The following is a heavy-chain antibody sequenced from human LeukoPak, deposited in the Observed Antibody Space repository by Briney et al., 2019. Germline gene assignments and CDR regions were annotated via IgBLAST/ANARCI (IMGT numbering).Heavy chain of an antibody. D-gene: IGHD6-25*01. Sequence: GGSLRLSCAASGFTFSSYSMNWVRQAPGKGLEWVSSISSSSSYIYYADSVKGRFTISRDNAKNSLYLQMNSLRAEDTAVYYCATEKGGYRYYFDYWGQGTLVTVSS. CDR2: ISSSSSYI. V-gene: IGHV3-21*04. J-gene: IGHJ4*02. CDR1: GFTFSSYS. CDR3: ATEKGGYRYYFDY.